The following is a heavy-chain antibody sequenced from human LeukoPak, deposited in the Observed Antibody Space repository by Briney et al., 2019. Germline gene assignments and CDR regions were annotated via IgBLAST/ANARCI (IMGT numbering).Heavy chain of an antibody. CDR2: VTGRGST. CDR1: GFTFDTYG. V-gene: IGHV3-23*01. Sequence: GGSLRLSCAASGFTFDTYGMSWVRQAPGKGLDWVSAVTGRGSTKYADSVTGRFIISRDNSKNTLYLQMDSLRAEDTAVYYCAKDRYYDNSANHYESESWGQGTLVTVSS. J-gene: IGHJ5*02. CDR3: AKDRYYDNSANHYESES. D-gene: IGHD3-22*01.